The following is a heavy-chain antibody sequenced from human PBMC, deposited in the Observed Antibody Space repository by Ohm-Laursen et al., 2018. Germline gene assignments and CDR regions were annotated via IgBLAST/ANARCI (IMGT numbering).Heavy chain of an antibody. CDR2: IYSGGST. V-gene: IGHV3-53*01. Sequence: SLRLSCAASGFTVSSNYMSWVRQAPGKGLEWVSVIYSGGSTYYADSVKGRFTISRDNSKNTLYLQMNSLRAEDTAVYYCARGYGDYDIYFDYWGQGTLVTVSS. D-gene: IGHD4-17*01. CDR3: ARGYGDYDIYFDY. J-gene: IGHJ4*02. CDR1: GFTVSSNY.